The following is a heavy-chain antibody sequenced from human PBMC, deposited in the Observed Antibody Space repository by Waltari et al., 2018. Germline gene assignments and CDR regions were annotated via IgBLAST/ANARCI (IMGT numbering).Heavy chain of an antibody. CDR1: GFTFSTAW. Sequence: EVQVVESGGGLVKPGESLRPSCAASGFTFSTAWMNWVRQPPGKGLEWVGRIQSGGTTDYSAPVKGRFSISRDDSKNMLYLQMNSLKTEDTAVYYCTIDLPGEGQRMVQVDYWGQGTLVTVSS. V-gene: IGHV3-15*07. D-gene: IGHD6-19*01. CDR2: IQSGGTT. CDR3: TIDLPGEGQRMVQVDY. J-gene: IGHJ4*02.